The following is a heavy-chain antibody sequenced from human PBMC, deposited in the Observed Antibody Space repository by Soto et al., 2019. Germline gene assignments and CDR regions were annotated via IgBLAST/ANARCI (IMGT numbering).Heavy chain of an antibody. CDR3: ANSVLYNWKFSHYYGMDV. Sequence: ASVKVSCKASGYTFTGYYMHWVRQAPGQGLEWMGWINPNSGGTNYAQKFQGRVTMTRDTSISTAYMELSRLRSDDTAVYYCANSVLYNWKFSHYYGMDVWGQRTTVTVSS. CDR2: INPNSGGT. D-gene: IGHD1-20*01. CDR1: GYTFTGYY. J-gene: IGHJ6*02. V-gene: IGHV1-2*02.